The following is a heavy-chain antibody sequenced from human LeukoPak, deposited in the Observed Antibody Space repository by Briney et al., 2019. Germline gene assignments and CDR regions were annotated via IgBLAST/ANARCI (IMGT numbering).Heavy chain of an antibody. Sequence: SETLSLTCTVSGGSISSYYWSWIRQPPGKGLEWIGYIYYSGSTNYNPSLKSRVTMSVDTSKNQFSLKLSSVTAADTAVYYCAREGPGSSWSNWGQGTLVTVSS. CDR3: AREGPGSSWSN. D-gene: IGHD6-13*01. CDR1: GGSISSYY. CDR2: IYYSGST. V-gene: IGHV4-59*12. J-gene: IGHJ4*02.